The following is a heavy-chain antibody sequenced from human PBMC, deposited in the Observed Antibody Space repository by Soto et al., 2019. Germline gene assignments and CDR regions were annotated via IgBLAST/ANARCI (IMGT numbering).Heavy chain of an antibody. D-gene: IGHD3-10*01. V-gene: IGHV4-59*01. CDR3: ARSRGGYFDY. J-gene: IGHJ4*02. CDR2: IYYSGST. CDR1: GGSISSYY. Sequence: QVQLQESGPGLVKPSETLSLTCTVSGGSISSYYWSWIRQPPGKGLEWIGYIYYSGSTNYNPSLKSRVTISVDTSKNQVSLKLSSVTAADTAVYYCARSRGGYFDYWGQGTLVTVSS.